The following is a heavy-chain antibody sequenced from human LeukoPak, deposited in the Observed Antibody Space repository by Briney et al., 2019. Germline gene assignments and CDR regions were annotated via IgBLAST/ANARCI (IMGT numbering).Heavy chain of an antibody. V-gene: IGHV4-39*01. CDR1: GGSISSGSHF. CDR3: ARRAYSSSSFDY. Sequence: PSETLSLTCTVSGGSISSGSHFWGWIRQPPGKGLEWIGIIYYSGRTYFNPSLKSRVTISVDTSKNQFSLKLSSVTAADTAVYYCARRAYSSSSFDYWGQGTLVTVSS. J-gene: IGHJ4*02. D-gene: IGHD6-6*01. CDR2: IYYSGRT.